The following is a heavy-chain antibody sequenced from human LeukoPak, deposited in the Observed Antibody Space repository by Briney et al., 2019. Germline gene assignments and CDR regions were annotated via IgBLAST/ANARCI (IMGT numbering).Heavy chain of an antibody. CDR1: GGSFSGYY. CDR2: INHSGST. J-gene: IGHJ3*02. CDR3: ARDGIGDRITIFGVVIWGRGAFDI. D-gene: IGHD3-3*01. Sequence: SETLSLTCAVYGGSFSGYYWSWIRQPPGKGLEWIGEINHSGSTNYNPSLKSRVTISVDTSKNQFSLKLSSVTAADTAVYYCARDGIGDRITIFGVVIWGRGAFDIWGQGTMVTVSS. V-gene: IGHV4-34*01.